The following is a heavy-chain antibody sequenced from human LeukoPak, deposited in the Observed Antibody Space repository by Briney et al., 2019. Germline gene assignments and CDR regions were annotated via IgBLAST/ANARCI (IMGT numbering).Heavy chain of an antibody. D-gene: IGHD1-1*01. CDR1: GGSIRSYY. V-gene: IGHV4-4*08. CDR2: IHPSGTM. J-gene: IGHJ4*02. Sequence: PSETLSLTCTVSGGSIRSYYWSWIRQPPGKGLEWIGNIHPSGTMFHNSSLNSRVTMSIDTSKNQFSLKLSSVTAADTAVYYCAREAERRVVNWGQGTLVTVSS. CDR3: AREAERRVVN.